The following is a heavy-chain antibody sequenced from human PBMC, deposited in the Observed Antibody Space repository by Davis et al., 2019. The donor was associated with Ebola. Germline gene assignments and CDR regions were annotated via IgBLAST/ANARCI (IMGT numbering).Heavy chain of an antibody. D-gene: IGHD3-22*01. V-gene: IGHV3-30*03. CDR3: ARDHTTYYYDSSGYHTTHAFDI. CDR1: GFSFSSFG. Sequence: PGGSLRLSCAASGFSFSSFGMHWVRQAPGKGLEWLAVISYDGSNKYYADSVKGRFTISRDNAKNSLYLQMNSLRDEDTAVYYCARDHTTYYYDSSGYHTTHAFDIWGQGTMVTVSS. CDR2: ISYDGSNK. J-gene: IGHJ3*02.